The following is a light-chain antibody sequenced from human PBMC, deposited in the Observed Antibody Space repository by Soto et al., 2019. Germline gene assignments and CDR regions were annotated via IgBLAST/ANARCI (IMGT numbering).Light chain of an antibody. Sequence: IVLTQSPAPLSLSQGERATLSCRSSPSVNSNYLAWYRQKPGQAPRLIIYGASSRATSFPARFSGSGSGTDFTLTISSLQSEDVAVYYCQQYNNWPWTLGQGTKVDIK. V-gene: IGKV3-15*01. CDR2: GAS. CDR1: PSVNSN. J-gene: IGKJ1*01. CDR3: QQYNNWPWT.